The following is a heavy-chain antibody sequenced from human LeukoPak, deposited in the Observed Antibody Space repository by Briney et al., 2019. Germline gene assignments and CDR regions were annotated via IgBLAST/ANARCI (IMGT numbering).Heavy chain of an antibody. CDR1: GFTFSNAW. D-gene: IGHD2-21*02. J-gene: IGHJ4*02. CDR2: IKSKTDGGTT. Sequence: PGGSLRLSCAASGFTFSNAWMSWVRQAPGKGLEWVGRIKSKTDGGTTDYAAPVKGRFTISRDDSKNTLSLQMNSLKTEDTAVYYCTTDLSVLLSPLDYWGQGTLVTVSS. CDR3: TTDLSVLLSPLDY. V-gene: IGHV3-15*01.